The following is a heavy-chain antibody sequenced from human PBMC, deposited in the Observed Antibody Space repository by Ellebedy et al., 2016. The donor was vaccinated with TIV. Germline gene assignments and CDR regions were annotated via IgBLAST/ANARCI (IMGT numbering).Heavy chain of an antibody. D-gene: IGHD4-17*01. CDR3: TRGYGDFIFDY. V-gene: IGHV1-46*01. CDR1: GYTFXXXY. J-gene: IGHJ4*02. Sequence: AASVKVSCKASGYTFXXXYIXXLRHXPGQGLEWMGIINPSGGSTSYAQKFQGRVTMTRDTSTSTVYMELSSLRSEETAVYYCTRGYGDFIFDYWGQGTLVTVSS. CDR2: INPSGGST.